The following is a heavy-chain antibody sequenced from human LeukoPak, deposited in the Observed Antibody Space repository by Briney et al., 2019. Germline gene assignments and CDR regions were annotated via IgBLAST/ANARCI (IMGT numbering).Heavy chain of an antibody. CDR2: ISGSSSNT. CDR3: ARLGFGELLYYCDY. V-gene: IGHV1-18*01. D-gene: IGHD3-10*01. Sequence: GASVKVSCKAYGYTFMSHGISWVRQAPGQGLEWMGWISGSSSNTNYAQRLQGRVTMTTDTSTTTAYMELRSLRSDDTAVYYCARLGFGELLYYCDYWGQGTLVTVSS. CDR1: GYTFMSHG. J-gene: IGHJ4*02.